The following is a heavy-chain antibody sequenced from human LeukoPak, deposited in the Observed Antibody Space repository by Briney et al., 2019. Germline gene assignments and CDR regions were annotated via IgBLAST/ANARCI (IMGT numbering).Heavy chain of an antibody. D-gene: IGHD6-13*01. Sequence: SETLSLTCSVSGGSISHYYFSWIRQPPGKGLEWIGYTFYNGSTYFNPSLKSRVTISVDTSKNQFSLKLSSVTAADTAVYYCARDQGIHYPAGYFDYWGQGTLVTVSS. CDR1: GGSISHYY. CDR3: ARDQGIHYPAGYFDY. V-gene: IGHV4-59*12. CDR2: TFYNGST. J-gene: IGHJ4*02.